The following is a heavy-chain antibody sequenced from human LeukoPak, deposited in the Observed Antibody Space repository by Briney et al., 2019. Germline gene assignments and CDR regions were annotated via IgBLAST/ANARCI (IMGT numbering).Heavy chain of an antibody. CDR1: GGSISSSSYY. Sequence: IPSETLSLTCTVSGGSISSSSYYWGWIRQPPGKGLEWIGSIYYSGSTYYNPSLKSRVTISVDTSKNQFSLKLSSVTAADTAMYYCARVRRDIVATIPPYFDYWGQGTLVTVSS. V-gene: IGHV4-39*07. J-gene: IGHJ4*02. D-gene: IGHD5-12*01. CDR3: ARVRRDIVATIPPYFDY. CDR2: IYYSGST.